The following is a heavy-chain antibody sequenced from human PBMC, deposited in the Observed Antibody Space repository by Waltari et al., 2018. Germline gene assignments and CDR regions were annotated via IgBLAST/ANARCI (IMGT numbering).Heavy chain of an antibody. V-gene: IGHV3-48*03. D-gene: IGHD3-16*01. Sequence: GLVQPGGSLRLSCAASGFTFSNYAMIWVRQAPGKGLERVSYISGSGDTIDYADSVNGRFTISRDNAKQSLYLQMSSLRAEDTAIYYCALRWGSSYDYWGQGTLLTVSS. CDR3: ALRWGSSYDY. CDR1: GFTFSNYA. J-gene: IGHJ4*02. CDR2: ISGSGDTI.